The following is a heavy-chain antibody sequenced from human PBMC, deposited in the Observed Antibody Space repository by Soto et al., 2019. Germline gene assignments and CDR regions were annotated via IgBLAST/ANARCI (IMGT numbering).Heavy chain of an antibody. CDR3: ARDHRWAFEY. J-gene: IGHJ4*02. Sequence: EVQLVESGGGLVQPGGYLRLSCVASGFTFDRYAMNWVRQAPGKGLEWLSWISPDSATGVYSGSVTGRFTMSRDDAKKLLNLQMISMKDENTVGYYFARDHRWAFEYWGQGTRVTVTS. D-gene: IGHD3-16*01. CDR1: GFTFDRYA. V-gene: IGHV3-48*02. CDR2: ISPDSATG.